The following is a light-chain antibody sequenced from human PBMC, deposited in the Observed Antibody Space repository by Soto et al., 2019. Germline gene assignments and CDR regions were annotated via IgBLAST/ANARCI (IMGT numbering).Light chain of an antibody. V-gene: IGKV3-20*01. CDR3: QQYDNSPPRYT. CDR2: GAS. Sequence: EIVLTQSPGTLSLSPGERATRSCRASQSVSSSYLAWYQQKPGQPPRLLIYGASNRATGIPDRFSGSGSGTDFSLTISRLEPEDFAVYFCQQYDNSPPRYTFGLGNKLEI. J-gene: IGKJ2*01. CDR1: QSVSSSY.